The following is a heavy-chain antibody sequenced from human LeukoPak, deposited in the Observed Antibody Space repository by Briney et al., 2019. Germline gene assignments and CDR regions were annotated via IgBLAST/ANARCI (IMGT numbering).Heavy chain of an antibody. D-gene: IGHD3-16*01. J-gene: IGHJ6*02. V-gene: IGHV1-8*01. CDR2: MNPNSGNT. CDR3: ARGQGGLYYYYGMDV. Sequence: ASVKVSCKASGYTFTSYVINWVRQATGRGLEWMGWMNPNSGNTGYAQKFQGRVTMTRNTSISTAYMELSSLRSEDTATYYCARGQGGLYYYYGMDVWGQGTTVTVSS. CDR1: GYTFTSYV.